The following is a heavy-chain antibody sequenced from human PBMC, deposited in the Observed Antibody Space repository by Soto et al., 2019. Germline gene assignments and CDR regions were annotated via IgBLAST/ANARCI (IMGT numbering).Heavy chain of an antibody. J-gene: IGHJ6*02. V-gene: IGHV6-1*01. CDR2: TYYRSKWYN. D-gene: IGHD1-7*01. CDR1: GDSVSSNSAA. CDR3: ARVQYNWNYGGYYYYGMDV. Sequence: PSQTLSLTCAISGDSVSSNSAAWNWIRQSPSRGLELLGRTYYRSKWYNDYAVSVKSRITINPDTSKNQFSLQLNSVTPEDTAVYYCARVQYNWNYGGYYYYGMDVWGQGTTVTVSS.